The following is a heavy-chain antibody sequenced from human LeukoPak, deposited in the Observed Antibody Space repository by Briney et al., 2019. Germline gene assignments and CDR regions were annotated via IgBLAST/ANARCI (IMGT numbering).Heavy chain of an antibody. CDR3: ARHLLGEEYCSGGTCFDNWFDS. Sequence: PSETLSLTCTVSGGSISSFYWSWIRQPPGKGLEWIGHIYFSGSTNYNPSLKSRVTISIDTSKNQFSLQLSSVTAADTAVYYCARHLLGEEYCSGGTCFDNWFDSWGQGTLVTVSS. V-gene: IGHV4-59*08. D-gene: IGHD2-15*01. CDR2: IYFSGST. CDR1: GGSISSFY. J-gene: IGHJ5*01.